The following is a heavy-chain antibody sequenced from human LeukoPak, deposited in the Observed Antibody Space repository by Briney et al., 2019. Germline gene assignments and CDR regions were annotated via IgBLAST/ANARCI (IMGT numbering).Heavy chain of an antibody. D-gene: IGHD6-13*01. CDR3: ARGTAAAATNWFDP. Sequence: PGGSLRLSCAASGFTFSSYGMHWVRQAPGKGLEWVAVIWYDGSNKYYADSVKGRFTISRDNSKNTLYLQMNSLRAEDTAVYYCARGTAAAATNWFDPWGQGTLVTVSS. V-gene: IGHV3-33*01. CDR1: GFTFSSYG. J-gene: IGHJ5*02. CDR2: IWYDGSNK.